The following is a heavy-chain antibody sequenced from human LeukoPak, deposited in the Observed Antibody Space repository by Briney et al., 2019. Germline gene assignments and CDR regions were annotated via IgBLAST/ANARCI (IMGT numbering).Heavy chain of an antibody. Sequence: PSETLSLTCTVSGGSISSYYWSWIRQPPGKGLESIGYIYYSGRTNYNPSLKSRVTISVDTSKNQFSQNLSSVTAADTAVYYCARKGSSWYYFDYWGQGTLVTVSS. CDR2: IYYSGRT. CDR1: GGSISSYY. D-gene: IGHD6-13*01. V-gene: IGHV4-59*08. J-gene: IGHJ4*02. CDR3: ARKGSSWYYFDY.